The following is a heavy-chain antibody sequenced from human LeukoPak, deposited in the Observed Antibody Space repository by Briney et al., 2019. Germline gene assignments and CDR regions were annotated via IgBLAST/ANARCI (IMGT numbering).Heavy chain of an antibody. CDR2: IHHSGST. Sequence: SETLSLSCAVYGGSVRGYYWSWIRQPRGRGLEWIGEIHHSGSTNYNPSLKSRVTISVDTSKNQFSLKLSSVTAADTAVYYCARGQTTPVGINDYWGQGTLVTVSS. J-gene: IGHJ4*02. V-gene: IGHV4-34*01. CDR1: GGSVRGYY. D-gene: IGHD1-1*01. CDR3: ARGQTTPVGINDY.